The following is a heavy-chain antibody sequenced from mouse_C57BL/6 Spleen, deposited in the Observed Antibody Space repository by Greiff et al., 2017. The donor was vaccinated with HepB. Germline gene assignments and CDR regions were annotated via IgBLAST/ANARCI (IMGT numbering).Heavy chain of an antibody. V-gene: IGHV5-4*01. J-gene: IGHJ3*01. Sequence: EVKLVESGGGLVKPGGSLKLSCAASGFTFSSYAMSWVRQTPEKRLEWVATISDGGSYTYYPDNVKGRFTISRDNAKNNLYLQISHLKSEDTAMYYCAREDYDYLAWFAYWGQGTLVTVSA. CDR1: GFTFSSYA. CDR3: AREDYDYLAWFAY. D-gene: IGHD2-4*01. CDR2: ISDGGSYT.